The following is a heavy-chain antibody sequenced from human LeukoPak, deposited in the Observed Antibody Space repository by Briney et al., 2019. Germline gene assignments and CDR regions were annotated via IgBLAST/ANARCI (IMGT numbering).Heavy chain of an antibody. CDR2: ISSSGSTI. CDR3: ARAGGYSGSYLAFDI. CDR1: GFTFSSYE. D-gene: IGHD1-26*01. V-gene: IGHV3-48*03. J-gene: IGHJ3*02. Sequence: AGGSLRLSCAASGFTFSSYEMNWVRQAPGKGLEWVSYISSSGSTIYYADSVKGRFTISRDSAKNSLYLQMISLRAEDTAVYYCARAGGYSGSYLAFDIWGQGTMVTVSS.